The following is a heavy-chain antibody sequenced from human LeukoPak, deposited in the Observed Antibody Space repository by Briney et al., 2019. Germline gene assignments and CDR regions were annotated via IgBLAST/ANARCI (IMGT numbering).Heavy chain of an antibody. CDR3: ARGTLYSGWSYYFDY. V-gene: IGHV4-38-2*02. CDR2: INHSGST. J-gene: IGHJ4*02. CDR1: GYSISSGYY. Sequence: SETLSLTCSVSGYSISSGYYWGWIRQPPGKGLEWIGDINHSGSTNYNPSLTSRVTISVDPSKNQFSLNLSSVTAADTAVYYCARGTLYSGWSYYFDYWGQGSQVTVSS. D-gene: IGHD6-19*01.